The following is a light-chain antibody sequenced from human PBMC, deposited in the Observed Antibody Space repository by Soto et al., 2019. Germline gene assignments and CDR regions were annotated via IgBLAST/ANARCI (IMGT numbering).Light chain of an antibody. J-gene: IGKJ1*01. CDR3: QQYNDWPLT. CDR2: GAF. CDR1: QSVSSSY. V-gene: IGKV3-15*01. Sequence: IFVRHTPATLSVSPGERATLSCGASQSVSSSYLAWYQQKPGQAPSLLIYGAFTRATGIPARFSGTGSGTEFTLTISSLQSEDLALYYCQQYNDWPLTFGQRTKV.